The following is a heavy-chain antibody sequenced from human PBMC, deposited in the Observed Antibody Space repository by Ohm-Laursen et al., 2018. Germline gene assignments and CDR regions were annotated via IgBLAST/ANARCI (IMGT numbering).Heavy chain of an antibody. Sequence: SLRLSCPESGFTFGSHGMHWVRQAPGKGLEWVAVIWYDGRNKYYVDTVKGRFTISRDNSKNTLYLQMNSLSAEDTAVYYCARLLGSRGAKGAFDYWGQGTLVTVSS. D-gene: IGHD3-10*01. J-gene: IGHJ4*02. CDR3: ARLLGSRGAKGAFDY. CDR1: GFTFGSHG. CDR2: IWYDGRNK. V-gene: IGHV3-33*01.